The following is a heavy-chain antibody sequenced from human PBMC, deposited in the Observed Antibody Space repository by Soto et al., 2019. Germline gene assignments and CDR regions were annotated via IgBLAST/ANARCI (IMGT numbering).Heavy chain of an antibody. CDR2: MYHSGST. D-gene: IGHD3-3*01. CDR1: GGSISSGGYS. CDR3: ARVPPFGR. J-gene: IGHJ4*02. V-gene: IGHV4-30-2*01. Sequence: SETLSLTCAVSGGSISSGGYSWSWIRQPPGKGLEWIRYMYHSGSTYYNPSLKSRVTISIDRSKNQFSLKLSSVTAADTAVYYCARVPPFGRWGQGTLVTVSS.